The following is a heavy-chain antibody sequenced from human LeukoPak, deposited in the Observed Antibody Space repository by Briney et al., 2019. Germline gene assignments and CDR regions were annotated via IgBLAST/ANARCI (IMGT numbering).Heavy chain of an antibody. CDR3: ARRSKYSSSWYIDC. CDR1: GYRFTSYW. Sequence: RGESLKISCKGSGYRFTSYWISWVRQMPGKGLEWMGRIDPSDSYTNYSPSFQGHVTISADKSISTAYLQWSSLKASDTAMHYCARRSKYSSSWYIDCWGQGTLVTVSS. CDR2: IDPSDSYT. V-gene: IGHV5-10-1*01. D-gene: IGHD6-13*01. J-gene: IGHJ4*02.